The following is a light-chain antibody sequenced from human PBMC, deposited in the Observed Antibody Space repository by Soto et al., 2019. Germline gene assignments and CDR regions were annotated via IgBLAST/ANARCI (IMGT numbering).Light chain of an antibody. J-gene: IGLJ1*01. CDR3: ATWDDSLSAYV. Sequence: QSVLTQPPSASGTPGQRVTISCSGSSSNIGNNLVSWYQQLPGAAPKLLIHTNNQRPSGVPDRFSGSKSGSSASLAISGLQSEDEADYCCATWDDSLSAYVFGSGTQVAVL. CDR2: TNN. CDR1: SSNIGNNL. V-gene: IGLV1-44*01.